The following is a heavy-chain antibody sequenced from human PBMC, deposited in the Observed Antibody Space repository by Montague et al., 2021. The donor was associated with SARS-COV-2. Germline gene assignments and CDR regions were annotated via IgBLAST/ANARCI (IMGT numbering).Heavy chain of an antibody. J-gene: IGHJ6*03. V-gene: IGHV4-34*01. D-gene: IGHD3-10*01. Sequence: SETLSLTCAVHGGSFSTYSWNWIRQPPGKGLEWIGEIHHGGRTNYNPSLKSRVTIPADTSKNQFSLKLTPVAAANRAVYYCARLGDGVVPSPILGVGPYYSYYYMDVWGKGTTVTVSS. CDR3: ARLGDGVVPSPILGVGPYYSYYYMDV. CDR2: IHHGGRT. CDR1: GGSFSTYS.